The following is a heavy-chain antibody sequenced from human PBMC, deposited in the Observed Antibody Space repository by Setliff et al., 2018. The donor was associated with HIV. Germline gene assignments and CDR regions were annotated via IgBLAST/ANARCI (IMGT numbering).Heavy chain of an antibody. D-gene: IGHD3-10*01. J-gene: IGHJ4*02. Sequence: SETLSLTCTVSGGSISSSSFSWGWIRQPPGKGLEWIGSFYYSRNIYYNPSLKSRVTISVDSSKNQSSLKLNSVTAADTAVYYCVGHLWFADGDLYYFDYWGQGTLVTVSS. CDR3: VGHLWFADGDLYYFDY. CDR1: GGSISSSSFS. CDR2: FYYSRNI. V-gene: IGHV4-39*01.